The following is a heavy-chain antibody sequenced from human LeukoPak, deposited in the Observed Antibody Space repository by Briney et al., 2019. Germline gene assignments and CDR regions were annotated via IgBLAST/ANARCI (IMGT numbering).Heavy chain of an antibody. CDR2: INHSGST. J-gene: IGHJ4*02. V-gene: IGHV4-34*01. D-gene: IGHD3-10*01. Sequence: PSETLSRTCAVYGGSFSGYYWSWIRQPPGKGLEWIGEINHSGSTNYNPSLKSRVTISVDTSKNQFSLKLSSVTAADTAVYYCARCHYYGSGTTIYYFDYWGQGTLVTVSS. CDR1: GGSFSGYY. CDR3: ARCHYYGSGTTIYYFDY.